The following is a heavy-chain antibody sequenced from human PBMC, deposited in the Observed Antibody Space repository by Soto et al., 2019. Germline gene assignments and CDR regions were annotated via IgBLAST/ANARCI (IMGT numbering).Heavy chain of an antibody. J-gene: IGHJ4*02. D-gene: IGHD6-19*01. V-gene: IGHV3-30*18. Sequence: LRLSCAASGFTFSSYGMHWVRQAPGKGLEWVAVISYDGSNKYYADSVKGRFTISRDNSKNTLYLQMNSLRAEDTAVYYCAKGGWYFDYWGQGTLVTVSS. CDR3: AKGGWYFDY. CDR2: ISYDGSNK. CDR1: GFTFSSYG.